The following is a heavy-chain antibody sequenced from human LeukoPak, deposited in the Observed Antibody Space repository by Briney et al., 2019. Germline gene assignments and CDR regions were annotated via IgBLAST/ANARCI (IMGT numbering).Heavy chain of an antibody. D-gene: IGHD2-8*01. J-gene: IGHJ3*02. CDR2: INYSGGT. CDR1: GGSISSTTLY. Sequence: SETLSHTCSVSGGSISSTTLYWGWIRQPPGKGLEWIGSINYSGGTSYNPSLKSRLTISRDTTKNQFSLKLSSVTAADTAIYYCARYHGGTIFDIWGQGTKVTVSS. CDR3: ARYHGGTIFDI. V-gene: IGHV4-39*01.